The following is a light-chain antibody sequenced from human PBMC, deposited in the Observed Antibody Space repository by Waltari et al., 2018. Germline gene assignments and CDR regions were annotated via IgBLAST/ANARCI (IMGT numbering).Light chain of an antibody. CDR3: QEYDSLPIT. V-gene: IGKV1-5*03. CDR2: KAS. J-gene: IGKJ4*01. CDR1: LSVKNN. Sequence: DIQMTPSPSTLSASVGDRVTISCRASLSVKNNLAWYQQKQGKAPKVLVHKASRLETGVPSRFSGSGYGTEFTLTISSLQPDDFATYYCQEYDSLPITFGGGTQVEIK.